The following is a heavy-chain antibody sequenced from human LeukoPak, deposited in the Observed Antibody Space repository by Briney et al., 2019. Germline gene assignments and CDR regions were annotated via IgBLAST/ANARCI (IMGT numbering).Heavy chain of an antibody. CDR1: GYTFTGYY. Sequence: ASVKVSCKASGYTFTGYYMHWVRQAPGQGLEWMGWINPNSGGTNYAQKFQGRVTMTRDTSISTAYMELSRLRSDVTAVYYCARKDSLTGYRWNWFDPWGQGTLVTVSS. CDR3: ARKDSLTGYRWNWFDP. J-gene: IGHJ5*02. D-gene: IGHD3-9*01. CDR2: INPNSGGT. V-gene: IGHV1-2*02.